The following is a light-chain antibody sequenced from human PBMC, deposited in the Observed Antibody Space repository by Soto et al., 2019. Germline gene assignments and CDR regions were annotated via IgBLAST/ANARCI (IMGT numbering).Light chain of an antibody. CDR3: ETWDSNTWV. CDR2: LEGSGSY. CDR1: SGHSSYI. Sequence: QSVLTQSSSASASLRSSVKLTCTLSSGHSSYIIAWHQQQPGKAPRYLMKLEGSGSYNKGSGVPDRFSGSSAGADRYLTISNLQFEDEADYYGETWDSNTWVFGGGTKLTVL. J-gene: IGLJ3*02. V-gene: IGLV4-60*02.